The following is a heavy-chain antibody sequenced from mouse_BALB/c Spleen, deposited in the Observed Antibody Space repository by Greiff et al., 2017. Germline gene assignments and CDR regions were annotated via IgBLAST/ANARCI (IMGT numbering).Heavy chain of an antibody. CDR3: ARDKYGNYRFAD. Sequence: EVKLVESGGGLVQPGGSLKLSCAASGFTFSSYGMSWVRQTPDKRLELVATINSNGGSTYYPDSVKGRFTISRDNAKNTLYLQMSSLKSEDTAMYYCARDKYGNYRFADWGQGTLVTVSA. CDR2: INSNGGST. J-gene: IGHJ3*01. D-gene: IGHD2-10*02. V-gene: IGHV5-6-3*01. CDR1: GFTFSSYG.